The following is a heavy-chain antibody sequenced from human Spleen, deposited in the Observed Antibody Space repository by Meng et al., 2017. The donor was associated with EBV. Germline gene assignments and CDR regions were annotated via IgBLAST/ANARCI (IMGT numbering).Heavy chain of an antibody. CDR3: ARGSPTSTHLDD. D-gene: IGHD2/OR15-2a*01. CDR1: GYSFTDHH. V-gene: IGHV1-2*04. Sequence: QVQLGQSGAEVKKPGDSGKGACQASGYSFTDHHIHWVRQAPGQGLEWMGWINPRNGSTNSAQSFQGWVTMTRDTPTSTVYSELSSQRSDGTAVYYCARGSPTSTHLDDWGQGTLVTVSS. CDR2: INPRNGST. J-gene: IGHJ4*02.